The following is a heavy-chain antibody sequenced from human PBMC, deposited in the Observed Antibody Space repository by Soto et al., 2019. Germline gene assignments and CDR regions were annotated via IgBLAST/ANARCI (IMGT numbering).Heavy chain of an antibody. J-gene: IGHJ3*02. CDR1: GGSISSYY. CDR2: IYYSGST. V-gene: IGHV4-59*01. Sequence: SETLSLTCTVSGGSISSYYWGWIRQPPGKGLELIGYIYYSGSTSYNPSLKSRVTISVDTSKNQFSLKLGSVTAADTAEYYCARTYCSNTTCYDIFDIWGQGTMVT. D-gene: IGHD2-2*01. CDR3: ARTYCSNTTCYDIFDI.